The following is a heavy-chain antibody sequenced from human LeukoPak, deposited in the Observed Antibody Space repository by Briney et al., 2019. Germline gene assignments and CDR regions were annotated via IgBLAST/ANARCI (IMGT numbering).Heavy chain of an antibody. CDR3: ARDHSSGWYYFDY. V-gene: IGHV3-30*04. D-gene: IGHD6-19*01. CDR2: ISYDGSNK. Sequence: GGSLRLSCAASGFTLSSYAMHWVRQAPGKGLEWVAVISYDGSNKYYADSVKGRFTISRDNSKNTLYLQMNSLRAEDTAVYYCARDHSSGWYYFDYWGQGTLVTVSS. J-gene: IGHJ4*02. CDR1: GFTLSSYA.